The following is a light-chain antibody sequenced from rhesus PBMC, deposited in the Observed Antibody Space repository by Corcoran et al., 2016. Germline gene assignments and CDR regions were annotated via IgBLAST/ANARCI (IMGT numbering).Light chain of an antibody. Sequence: DIQMTQSPSSLSASIGDRVTITCQASQDITNNLAWYQQKPGKVPNLLIYKASTLNSGVPSRFSGSGLGTDFTLTISSLQPEDFASYYCQHGYGTPLYSFGQGTKVEIK. CDR1: QDITNN. CDR3: QHGYGTPLYS. V-gene: IGKV1-25*01. J-gene: IGKJ2*01. CDR2: KAS.